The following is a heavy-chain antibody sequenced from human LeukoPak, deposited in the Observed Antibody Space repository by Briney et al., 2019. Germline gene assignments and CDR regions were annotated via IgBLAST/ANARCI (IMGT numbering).Heavy chain of an antibody. CDR2: INPNSGGT. CDR1: GYTFTGYY. V-gene: IGHV1-2*04. D-gene: IGHD6-13*01. CDR3: ARGSSSSWYGGGSHTDYGMDV. J-gene: IGHJ6*02. Sequence: ASVKVSCKASGYTFTGYYMHWVRQAPGQGLEWMGWINPNSGGTNYAQKFQGWVTMTRDTSISTAYMEPSRLRSDDTAVYYCARGSSSSWYGGGSHTDYGMDVWGQGTMVTVSS.